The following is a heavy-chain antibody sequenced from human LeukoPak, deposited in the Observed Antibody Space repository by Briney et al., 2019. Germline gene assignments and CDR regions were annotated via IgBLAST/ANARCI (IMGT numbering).Heavy chain of an antibody. Sequence: ASVKVSCKASGYTFTDYYMHWVRQAPGQGLEWMGWINPNSGDTHYAQNFQGRVTMTRDTSISTAYMELSSLRSEDTAVYYCASLGFSYGYFLDYWGQGTLVTVSS. J-gene: IGHJ4*02. V-gene: IGHV1-2*02. CDR3: ASLGFSYGYFLDY. CDR1: GYTFTDYY. CDR2: INPNSGDT. D-gene: IGHD5-18*01.